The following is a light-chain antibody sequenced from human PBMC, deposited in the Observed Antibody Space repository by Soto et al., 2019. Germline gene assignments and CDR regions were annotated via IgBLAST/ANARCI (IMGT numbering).Light chain of an antibody. CDR1: QSVSST. Sequence: EIVMTQSPATLSVSPGERATLSCRASQSVSSTLDWYQQKPGQAPRLLIYGASTRATGIPARFSGSGSGTEFTLTISSLQSEDFAVYYCQQYIYWPWTFGQGTKVEIK. CDR2: GAS. J-gene: IGKJ1*01. V-gene: IGKV3-15*01. CDR3: QQYIYWPWT.